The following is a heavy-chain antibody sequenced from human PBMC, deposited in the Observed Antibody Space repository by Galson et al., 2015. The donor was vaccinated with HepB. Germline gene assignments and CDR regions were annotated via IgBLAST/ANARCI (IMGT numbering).Heavy chain of an antibody. CDR2: IYYTGNT. CDR3: ARAAGDSSTYANDY. D-gene: IGHD5-18*01. Sequence: SETLSLTCTVSGASISSSLYYWVWVRQPPEKGLEWIGSIYYTGNTYYKSSLKSRVTISADMSKNQFTLKVNSVLAADTAVYYCARAAGDSSTYANDYWGQGALVTVSS. CDR1: GASISSSLYY. V-gene: IGHV4-39*06. J-gene: IGHJ4*02.